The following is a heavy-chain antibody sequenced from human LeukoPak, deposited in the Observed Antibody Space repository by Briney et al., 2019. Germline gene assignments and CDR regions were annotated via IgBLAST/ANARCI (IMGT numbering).Heavy chain of an antibody. Sequence: GGSLRLSCAASGFTVSSNYMSWVCQAPGKGLEWVSVIYSGGSTYYADSVKGRFTISRDNSKNTLYLQMNSLRAEDTAVYYCARLGCSGGSCYSGEDYFDYWGQGTLVTVSS. CDR1: GFTVSSNY. CDR3: ARLGCSGGSCYSGEDYFDY. D-gene: IGHD2-15*01. J-gene: IGHJ4*02. V-gene: IGHV3-53*01. CDR2: IYSGGST.